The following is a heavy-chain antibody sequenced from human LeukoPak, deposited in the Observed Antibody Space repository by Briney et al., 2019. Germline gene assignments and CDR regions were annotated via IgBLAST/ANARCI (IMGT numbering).Heavy chain of an antibody. J-gene: IGHJ6*03. Sequence: SGTLSLTCAVSGASISSSDWWSWVRQPPGKGLEWIGEIYHSGSANYNPSLKSRVTISVDKSKNQFSLKLSSVTAADTAVYFCARAPSSGWYGADYYYYMDVWGKGTTVTVSS. CDR1: GASISSSDW. D-gene: IGHD6-19*01. CDR2: IYHSGSA. CDR3: ARAPSSGWYGADYYYYMDV. V-gene: IGHV4-4*02.